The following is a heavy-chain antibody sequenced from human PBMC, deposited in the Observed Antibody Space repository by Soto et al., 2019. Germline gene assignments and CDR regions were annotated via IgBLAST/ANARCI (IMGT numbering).Heavy chain of an antibody. Sequence: SLTCAVYGGSFSGYYWSWIRQPPGKGLEWIGEINHSGSTNYNPSLKSRVTISVDTSKNQFSLKLSSVTAADTAVYYCALPRGPYYDFWSGYAFDIWGQGTMVTVSS. CDR2: INHSGST. CDR3: ALPRGPYYDFWSGYAFDI. D-gene: IGHD3-3*01. V-gene: IGHV4-34*01. CDR1: GGSFSGYY. J-gene: IGHJ3*02.